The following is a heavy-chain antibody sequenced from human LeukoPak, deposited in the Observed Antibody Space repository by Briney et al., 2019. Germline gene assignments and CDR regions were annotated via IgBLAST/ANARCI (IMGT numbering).Heavy chain of an antibody. D-gene: IGHD6-6*01. Sequence: GASVKVSCKASGYTFTGYYMHWVRQAPGQGLEWMGWINPNSGGTNYAQKFQGWVTMTWDTSISTAYMELSRLRSDDTAVYYCARASIGRAFDYWGQGTLVTVSS. J-gene: IGHJ4*02. CDR3: ARASIGRAFDY. CDR2: INPNSGGT. CDR1: GYTFTGYY. V-gene: IGHV1-2*04.